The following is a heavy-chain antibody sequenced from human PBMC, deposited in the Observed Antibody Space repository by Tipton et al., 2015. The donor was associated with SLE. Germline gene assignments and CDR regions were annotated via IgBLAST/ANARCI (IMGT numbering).Heavy chain of an antibody. V-gene: IGHV4-59*01. CDR3: AREHSSSWPNFDY. CDR2: IYYSGST. Sequence: TLSLTCTVSGGSISSYYWSWIRQPPGKGLEWIGYIYYSGSTNYNPSLKSRVTISVDTSKNQFSLKLSSVTAADTAVYYCAREHSSSWPNFDYWGQGTLVTVSS. J-gene: IGHJ4*02. D-gene: IGHD6-13*01. CDR1: GGSISSYY.